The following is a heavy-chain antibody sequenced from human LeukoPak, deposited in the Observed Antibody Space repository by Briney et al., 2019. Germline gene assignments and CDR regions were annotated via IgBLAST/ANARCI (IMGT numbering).Heavy chain of an antibody. Sequence: GGSLRLSCAASGFTFSSYWMSWVRQAPGKGLEWVANIKQDGSEKYYVDSVKGRFSISRDNAKNSLYLQMNSLRAEDTAVYYCASAEGYSVYYFDYWGQGTLVTVSS. CDR1: GFTFSSYW. J-gene: IGHJ4*02. CDR3: ASAEGYSVYYFDY. D-gene: IGHD5-18*01. CDR2: IKQDGSEK. V-gene: IGHV3-7*01.